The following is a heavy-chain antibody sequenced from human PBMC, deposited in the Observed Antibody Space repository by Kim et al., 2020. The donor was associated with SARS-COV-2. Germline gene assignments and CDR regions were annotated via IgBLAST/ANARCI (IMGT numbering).Heavy chain of an antibody. CDR1: GGSFSGYY. CDR3: ARQNYYEYFWGSYRYSHFDY. D-gene: IGHD3-16*02. J-gene: IGHJ4*02. Sequence: SETLSLTCAVYGGSFSGYYWSWIRQPPGKGLEWIGEINHSGSTNYNPSLKSRVTMSVDTSKNQFSLKLSSVTAADTAVYYCARQNYYEYFWGSYRYSHFDYWGQGTLVTVSS. V-gene: IGHV4-34*01. CDR2: INHSGST.